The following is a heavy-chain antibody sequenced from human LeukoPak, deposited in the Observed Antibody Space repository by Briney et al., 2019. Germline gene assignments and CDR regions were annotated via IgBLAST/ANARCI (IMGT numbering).Heavy chain of an antibody. D-gene: IGHD4-23*01. V-gene: IGHV3-53*01. CDR3: ARESDDCGGNSYYFDY. Sequence: GGSLRLSCAASGFTVSSNYMSWVRQAPGKGLEWVSVIYSGGSTYYADSVKGRFTISRDNSKNTLYLQMNSLRAEDTAVYYCARESDDCGGNSYYFDYWGQGTLVTVSS. CDR2: IYSGGST. J-gene: IGHJ4*02. CDR1: GFTVSSNY.